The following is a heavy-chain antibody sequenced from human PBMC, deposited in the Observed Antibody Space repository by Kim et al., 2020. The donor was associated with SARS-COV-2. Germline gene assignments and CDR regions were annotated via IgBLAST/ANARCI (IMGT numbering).Heavy chain of an antibody. CDR1: GFTFSNAW. CDR2: IKSKTDGGTT. Sequence: GGSLRLSCAASGFTFSNAWMSWVRQAPGKGLEWVGRIKSKTDGGTTDYAAPVKGRFTISRDDSKNTLYLQMNSLKTEDTAVYYCTTDQIVVVIWDDAFDIWGQGTMVTVSS. J-gene: IGHJ3*02. V-gene: IGHV3-15*01. D-gene: IGHD3-22*01. CDR3: TTDQIVVVIWDDAFDI.